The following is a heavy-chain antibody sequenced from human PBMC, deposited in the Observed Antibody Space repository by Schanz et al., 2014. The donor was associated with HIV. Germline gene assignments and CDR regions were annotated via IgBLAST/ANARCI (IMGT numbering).Heavy chain of an antibody. CDR1: GFSFISYS. V-gene: IGHV3-21*01. Sequence: DVQLVESGGGLVQPGGSLRLSCAASGFSFISYSMNWVRQAPGKGLEWVSSISSSGTYIHYADSVKGRFTISRDNAKNSLYLHMSSLRAEDTAVYYCAREDCSGGSCFSNYYYYAMDVWGQGTTVTVSS. CDR2: ISSSGTYI. CDR3: AREDCSGGSCFSNYYYYAMDV. J-gene: IGHJ6*02. D-gene: IGHD2-15*01.